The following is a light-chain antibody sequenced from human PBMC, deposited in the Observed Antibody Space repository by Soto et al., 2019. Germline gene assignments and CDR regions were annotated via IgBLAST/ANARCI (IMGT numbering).Light chain of an antibody. CDR2: KAS. V-gene: IGKV1-5*03. Sequence: DIQMTPSPSTLSGSVGDGVTITCRARQTISSWLAWYQQKPGKAPKLLIYKASTLKSGVPSRLSGSGSGTDFTFTISSLQPEDIATYYCQQYDNLPNLTFGGGTKVDIK. CDR1: QTISSW. CDR3: QQYDNLPNLT. J-gene: IGKJ4*01.